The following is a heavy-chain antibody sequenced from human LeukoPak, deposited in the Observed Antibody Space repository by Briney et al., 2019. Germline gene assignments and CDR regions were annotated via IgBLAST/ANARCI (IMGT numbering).Heavy chain of an antibody. J-gene: IGHJ6*03. Sequence: GASVKVSCKASGYTFTGYNMHWVRQAPGQGLEWMGWINPNSGVTNYAQKFQGRVTMTRDTSISTAYMELGRLRSDDTAVYYCARDASSHYYFYMDVWGKGTTVTVSS. CDR1: GYTFTGYN. CDR3: ARDASSHYYFYMDV. CDR2: INPNSGVT. V-gene: IGHV1-2*02.